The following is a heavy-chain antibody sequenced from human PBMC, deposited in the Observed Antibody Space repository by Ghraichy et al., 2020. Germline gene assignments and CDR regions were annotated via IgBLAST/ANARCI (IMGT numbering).Heavy chain of an antibody. Sequence: SETLSLTCTVSGGSISSGGYYWSWIRQHPGKGLEWIGHIFYSGTTYYNPSLKSRVTMSVDTSKKQFSLKLSSVTAADTAVYHCARTYYDTWREGPEYYFDYWGLGTLVTVSS. D-gene: IGHD3-22*01. J-gene: IGHJ4*02. CDR1: GGSISSGGYY. CDR3: ARTYYDTWREGPEYYFDY. V-gene: IGHV4-31*03. CDR2: IFYSGTT.